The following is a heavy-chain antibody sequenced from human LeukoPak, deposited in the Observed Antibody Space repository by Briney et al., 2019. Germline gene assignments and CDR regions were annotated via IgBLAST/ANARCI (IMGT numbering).Heavy chain of an antibody. CDR2: INHSGST. V-gene: IGHV4-34*01. CDR3: ARGTSGARYYYYGMDV. J-gene: IGHJ6*04. D-gene: IGHD2-8*02. CDR1: GGSFSGYY. Sequence: SETLSLTCAVYGGSFSGYYCSWIRQPPGKGLEWIGEINHSGSTNYNPSLKSRVTISVDTSKNQFSLKLSSVTAADTAVYYCARGTSGARYYYYGMDVWGKGTTVTVSS.